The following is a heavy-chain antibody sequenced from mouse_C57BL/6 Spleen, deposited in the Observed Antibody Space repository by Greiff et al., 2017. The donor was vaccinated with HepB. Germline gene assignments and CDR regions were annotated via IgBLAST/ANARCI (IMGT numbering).Heavy chain of an antibody. D-gene: IGHD2-4*01. V-gene: IGHV5-4*01. CDR2: ISDGGSYT. J-gene: IGHJ4*01. CDR3: ARDYDYDEGRPYAMDY. Sequence: DVQLVESGGGLVKPGGSLKLSCAASGFTFSSYAMSWVRQTPEKRLEWVATISDGGSYTYYPDNVKGRFTISRDNAKNNLYLQMSHLKSEDTAMYYCARDYDYDEGRPYAMDYWGQGTSVTVSS. CDR1: GFTFSSYA.